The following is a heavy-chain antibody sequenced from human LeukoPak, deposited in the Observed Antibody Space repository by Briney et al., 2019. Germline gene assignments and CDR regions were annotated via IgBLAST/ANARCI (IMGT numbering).Heavy chain of an antibody. V-gene: IGHV4-34*01. CDR1: GGSFSNYY. Sequence: SETLSLTCAVYGGSFSNYYWAWIRQPPGRGLEWIGEINHRGSANYNPSLKSRVTILIDTSKNQFSLNLNSVTAADTAVYYCARGLEYDFWSGNYSDGFDIWGQGTMVTVSS. D-gene: IGHD3-3*01. CDR2: INHRGSA. J-gene: IGHJ3*02. CDR3: ARGLEYDFWSGNYSDGFDI.